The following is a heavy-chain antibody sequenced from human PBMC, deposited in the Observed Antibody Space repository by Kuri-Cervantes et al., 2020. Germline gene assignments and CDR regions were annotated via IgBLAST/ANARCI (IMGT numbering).Heavy chain of an antibody. V-gene: IGHV4-38-2*01. D-gene: IGHD3-10*01. J-gene: IGHJ3*02. CDR1: GYSISSGYY. Sequence: SQTLSLTCAVSGYSISSGYYWGWIRQPPGKGLEWIGEINHSGSTNYNPSLKSRVTISVDTSKNQFSLKLSSVTAADTAVYYCARPFSGGAFDIWGQGTMVTVSS. CDR3: ARPFSGGAFDI. CDR2: INHSGST.